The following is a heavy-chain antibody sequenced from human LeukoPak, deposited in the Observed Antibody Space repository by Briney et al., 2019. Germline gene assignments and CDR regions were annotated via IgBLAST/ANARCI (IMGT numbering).Heavy chain of an antibody. CDR3: AREGMVAQNYFDY. Sequence: SVKVSCKASGGTFSSYAISWVRQAPGQGLEWMGRIIPIFGTANYAQKFQGGVTITTDESTSTAYMELSSLRSEDTAVYYCAREGMVAQNYFDYWGQGTLVTVSS. J-gene: IGHJ4*02. V-gene: IGHV1-69*05. CDR1: GGTFSSYA. CDR2: IIPIFGTA. D-gene: IGHD1-26*01.